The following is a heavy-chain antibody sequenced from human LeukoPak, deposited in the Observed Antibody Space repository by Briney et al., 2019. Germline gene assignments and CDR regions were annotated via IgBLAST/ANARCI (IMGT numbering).Heavy chain of an antibody. CDR1: GFTFSSYW. J-gene: IGHJ4*02. Sequence: GGSLRLSCAASGFTFSSYWMHWVRQAPGKGLVWVSRINSDGSSTSYADSVKGRFTISRDNAKNSLYLQMNSLRAEDTALYYCARDFRGSYYVEGYFDYWGQGTLVTVSS. CDR3: ARDFRGSYYVEGYFDY. CDR2: INSDGSST. D-gene: IGHD1-26*01. V-gene: IGHV3-74*01.